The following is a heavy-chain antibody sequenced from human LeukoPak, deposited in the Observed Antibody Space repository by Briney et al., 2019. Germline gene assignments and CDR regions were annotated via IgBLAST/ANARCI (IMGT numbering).Heavy chain of an antibody. CDR3: ARVGDIVVVPAPLGPLDP. D-gene: IGHD2-2*01. CDR1: GYTFINYA. CDR2: INAGNGNT. J-gene: IGHJ5*02. V-gene: IGHV1-3*01. Sequence: GASVKVSCKASGYTFINYAIQWVRQAPGQRLEWMGWINAGNGNTKYSQKFQGRVTITRDTSASTAYMELSSLRSEDTAVYYCARVGDIVVVPAPLGPLDPWGRGTLVTVSS.